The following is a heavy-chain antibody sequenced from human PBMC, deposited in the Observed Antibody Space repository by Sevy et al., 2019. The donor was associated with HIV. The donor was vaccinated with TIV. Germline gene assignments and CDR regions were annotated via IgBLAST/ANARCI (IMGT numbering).Heavy chain of an antibody. D-gene: IGHD5-18*01. CDR2: IGAYNGNT. CDR1: GYTYTSYG. V-gene: IGHV1-18*01. Sequence: ASVKVSCKASGYTYTSYGISWVRQAPGQGLEWMGWIGAYNGNTNYAQKLQGRVTLTTDTSTSTAYMGLRSLRSDDPAVYYCAREVGYSYGYFGAFDIWGQGTMVTVSS. J-gene: IGHJ3*02. CDR3: AREVGYSYGYFGAFDI.